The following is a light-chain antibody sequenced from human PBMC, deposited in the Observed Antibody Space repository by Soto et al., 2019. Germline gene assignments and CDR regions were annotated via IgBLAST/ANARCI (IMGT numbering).Light chain of an antibody. CDR2: GAS. Sequence: EIVLTQSPGTLSLSPGERATLSCRASQSVSSSYLAWYQQKPGQAHRLLIYGASSRATGILDRFSGSGSGTDFTLTISRLEPEDFAVYYCQQYGSSPRTFGQGTKVDIK. J-gene: IGKJ1*01. CDR1: QSVSSSY. CDR3: QQYGSSPRT. V-gene: IGKV3-20*01.